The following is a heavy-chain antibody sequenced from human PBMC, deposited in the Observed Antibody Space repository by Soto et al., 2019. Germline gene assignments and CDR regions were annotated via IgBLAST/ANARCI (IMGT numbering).Heavy chain of an antibody. CDR3: AKGRGGSGSLTPRVDF. V-gene: IGHV3-23*01. D-gene: IGHD3-10*01. CDR1: GFTFNNYA. CDR2: ISGGGDTT. Sequence: EVQLLESGGGLVQPGGSLRLSCAASGFTFNNYAMTCVRQAPGKGLEWVSAISGGGDTTSYADSVKGRFTVSRDGSKNTLYLQRSSLRAEDTALYYCAKGRGGSGSLTPRVDFWGQGTLVTVSS. J-gene: IGHJ4*02.